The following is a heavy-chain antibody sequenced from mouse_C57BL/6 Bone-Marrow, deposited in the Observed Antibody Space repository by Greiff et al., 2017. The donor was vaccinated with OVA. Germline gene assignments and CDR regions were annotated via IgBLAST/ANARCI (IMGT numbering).Heavy chain of an antibody. V-gene: IGHV5-12*01. CDR1: GFTFSDYY. Sequence: EVKLVESGGGLVQPGGSLKLSCAASGFTFSDYYMYWVRQTPEKRLEWVAYISNGGGSTYYPDTVKGRFTISRDNAKNTLYLQMSRLQSEDTAMYYCARHERPTWFYAMDYWGQGTSVTVSS. D-gene: IGHD2-2*01. CDR2: ISNGGGST. CDR3: ARHERPTWFYAMDY. J-gene: IGHJ4*01.